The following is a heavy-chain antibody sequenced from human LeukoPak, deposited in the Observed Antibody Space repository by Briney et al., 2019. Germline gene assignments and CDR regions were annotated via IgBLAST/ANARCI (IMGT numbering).Heavy chain of an antibody. J-gene: IGHJ5*02. Sequence: PSETLSLTCAVCGGSFSGYYWSWIRQSPGKGLEWIGEINHSGSTNYNPSLKSRVTISVDTSKNQFSLKLSSVTAADTAVYYCARTVGATTTDWFDPWGQGTLVTVSS. CDR2: INHSGST. CDR3: ARTVGATTTDWFDP. CDR1: GGSFSGYY. V-gene: IGHV4-34*01. D-gene: IGHD1-26*01.